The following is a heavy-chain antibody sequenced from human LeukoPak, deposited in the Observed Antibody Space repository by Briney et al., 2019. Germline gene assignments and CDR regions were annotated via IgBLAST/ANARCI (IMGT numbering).Heavy chain of an antibody. CDR2: ISGIDGKT. J-gene: IGHJ4*02. D-gene: IGHD3-22*01. CDR1: GFTLNSYD. CDR3: ARGSYYYDSSGYPIYDY. Sequence: GGSLRLSCEASGFTLNSYDMSWVRQAPGKGLEWVSLISGIDGKTYYADSVKGRFTISRDNSRNTLYLQMNSLRAEDTAVYYCARGSYYYDSSGYPIYDYWGQGTLVTVSS. V-gene: IGHV3-23*01.